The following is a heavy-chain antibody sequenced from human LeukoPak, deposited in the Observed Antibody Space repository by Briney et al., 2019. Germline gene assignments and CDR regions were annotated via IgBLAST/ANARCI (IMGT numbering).Heavy chain of an antibody. CDR2: INPSNGDT. D-gene: IGHD6-6*01. CDR1: GYTFSGYY. Sequence: ASVKVSCKASGYTFSGYYMHWLRQAPGQGLEWMGWINPSNGDTNYAQKFQGRVTMTRDTSISTAYMELSRLRSDDTAVYYCARDRIIAALSAWFDPWGQGTLVTVSS. CDR3: ARDRIIAALSAWFDP. V-gene: IGHV1-2*02. J-gene: IGHJ5*02.